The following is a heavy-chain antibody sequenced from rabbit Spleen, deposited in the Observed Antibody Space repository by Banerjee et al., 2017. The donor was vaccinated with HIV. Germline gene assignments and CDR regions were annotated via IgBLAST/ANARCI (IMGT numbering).Heavy chain of an antibody. Sequence: QSLEESGGDMVKPGASLTLTCTASGFSFSTTYYICWVRQAPGKGLEWIGCGYPDGIGSTAYASWAKGRFTISKSSSSTVTLQMTSLTAADTATYFCARETSSGWGVVLYYFSLWGPGTLVTVS. CDR1: GFSFSTTYY. V-gene: IGHV1S40*01. J-gene: IGHJ4*01. CDR2: GYPDGIGST. CDR3: ARETSSGWGVVLYYFSL. D-gene: IGHD4-1*01.